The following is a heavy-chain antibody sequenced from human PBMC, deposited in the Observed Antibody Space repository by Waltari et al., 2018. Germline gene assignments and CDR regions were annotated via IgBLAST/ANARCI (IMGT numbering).Heavy chain of an antibody. CDR2: SIPLFRTA. J-gene: IGHJ6*02. Sequence: VQLVQSGAEVKKPGESLKISCKGSGYSFTSYWIGWVRQMPGKGLEWMGGSIPLFRTANYAQKFQGRVTITTDESTSTAYVELSSLRSEDTAVYYCARDTPVVAADYYYDGMDVWGQGTTVTVSS. D-gene: IGHD2-15*01. CDR3: ARDTPVVAADYYYDGMDV. V-gene: IGHV1-69*01. CDR1: GYSFTSYW.